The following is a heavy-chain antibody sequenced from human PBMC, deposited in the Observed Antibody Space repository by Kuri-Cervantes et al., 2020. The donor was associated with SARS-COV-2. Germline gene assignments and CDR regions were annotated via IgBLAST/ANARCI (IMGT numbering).Heavy chain of an antibody. D-gene: IGHD3-10*01. CDR3: ARDKYYSSGSQLDY. Sequence: GESLKISCAVSGFSFSTYYMIWVRQAPGKGLEWVSSISSGGTYTHYADSVKGRFTISRDNAKNSLYLQLNSLRAEDTAVYYCARDKYYSSGSQLDYWGQGTPVTVSS. V-gene: IGHV3-21*01. CDR2: ISSGGTYT. J-gene: IGHJ4*02. CDR1: GFSFSTYY.